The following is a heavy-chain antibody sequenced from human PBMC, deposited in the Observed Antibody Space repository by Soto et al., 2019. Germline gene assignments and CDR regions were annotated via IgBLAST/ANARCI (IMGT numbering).Heavy chain of an antibody. V-gene: IGHV5-51*01. CDR1: GYSFTTYW. CDR2: IYPGDSDT. Sequence: GESLKISCKGSGYSFTTYWIAWVRQMPGKDLEWMGFIYPGDSDTRYSPSFQGQVTISVDKSISTAYLQWSSLKASDTAMYYCARRRYCSGGSCYLYYNMDVWGQGTTVTVSS. D-gene: IGHD2-15*01. CDR3: ARRRYCSGGSCYLYYNMDV. J-gene: IGHJ6*02.